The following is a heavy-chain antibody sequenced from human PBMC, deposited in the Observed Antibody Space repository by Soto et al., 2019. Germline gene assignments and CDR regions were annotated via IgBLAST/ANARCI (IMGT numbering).Heavy chain of an antibody. J-gene: IGHJ5*02. Sequence: SETLSLTCAVYGGSFSGYYWSWIRQPPGKGLEWIGEINHSGSTNYNPSLKSRVTISVDTSKNQFSLKLSSVTAADTAVYYCARRSDYDYVWGSYRHPNWFDPWGQGTLVTVS. D-gene: IGHD3-16*02. CDR2: INHSGST. CDR3: ARRSDYDYVWGSYRHPNWFDP. CDR1: GGSFSGYY. V-gene: IGHV4-34*01.